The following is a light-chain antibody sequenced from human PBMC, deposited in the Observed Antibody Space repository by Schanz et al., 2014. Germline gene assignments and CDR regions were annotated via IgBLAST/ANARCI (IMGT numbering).Light chain of an antibody. CDR1: HSLLHSNGYNY. J-gene: IGKJ5*01. CDR3: MQPLQTR. V-gene: IGKV2-28*01. CDR2: LGS. Sequence: TVITQSPLSLPVTPGETASIYCNSSHSLLHSNGYNYLDWYLQKPWQSPQLLIYLGSTRASGVPDKISRSGSGTDFTLPISKLEDEDVGVYYCMQPLQTRFAQGTRLEI.